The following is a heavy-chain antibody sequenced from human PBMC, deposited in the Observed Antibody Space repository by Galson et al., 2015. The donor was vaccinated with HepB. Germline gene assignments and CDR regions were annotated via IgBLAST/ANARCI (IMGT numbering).Heavy chain of an antibody. CDR1: GYTFTIYG. CDR2: ISAYNGNT. V-gene: IGHV1-18*01. D-gene: IGHD2-2*01. CDR3: ARAHSDIVVVPAAPVDP. J-gene: IGHJ5*02. Sequence: SVKVSCKASGYTFTIYGISWVRQAPGQGLEWVGWISAYNGNTNYAQKLQGRVTMTTDTSTSTAYMELGSLRSDDTAVYYCARAHSDIVVVPAAPVDPWGQGTLDTVSS.